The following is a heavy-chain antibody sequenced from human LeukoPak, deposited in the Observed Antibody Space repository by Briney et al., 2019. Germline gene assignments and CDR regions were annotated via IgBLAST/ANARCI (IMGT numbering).Heavy chain of an antibody. CDR3: AKEPPGIAAAGWVFDY. D-gene: IGHD6-13*01. Sequence: PGGSLRLSCAASGFTFSSYAMRCVRQAPGKGLEWVSAISGSGGSTYYADSVKGRFTISRDNSKNTLYLQMNSLRAEDTAVYYCAKEPPGIAAAGWVFDYWGQGTLVTVSS. CDR1: GFTFSSYA. CDR2: ISGSGGST. J-gene: IGHJ4*02. V-gene: IGHV3-23*01.